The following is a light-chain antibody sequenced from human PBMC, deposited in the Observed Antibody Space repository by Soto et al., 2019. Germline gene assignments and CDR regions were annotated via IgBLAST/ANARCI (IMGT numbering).Light chain of an antibody. CDR3: QQRSNWPPIT. J-gene: IGKJ5*01. CDR2: DAS. V-gene: IGKV3-11*01. Sequence: EIVMTQSPATLSVSPGDSVTLSCRASQSVGSNLAWFQQKPGQAPRLLIYDASNRATGIPARFSGSGSGTDFTLTISSLEPEDFAVYYCQQRSNWPPITFGQGTRLEIK. CDR1: QSVGSN.